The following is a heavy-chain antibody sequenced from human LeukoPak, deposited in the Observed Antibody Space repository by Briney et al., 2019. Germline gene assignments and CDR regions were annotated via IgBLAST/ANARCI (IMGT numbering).Heavy chain of an antibody. CDR3: ARDSRITGTTWNY. J-gene: IGHJ4*02. Sequence: SVKGSCKASGYTFTSYGISWVRQAPGQGLEWMGWISAYNGNTDYAQKLQGRVTMTTDTSTSTAYMELRSLRSDDTAVYYCARDSRITGTTWNYWGQGTLVTVSS. D-gene: IGHD1-7*01. V-gene: IGHV1-18*01. CDR2: ISAYNGNT. CDR1: GYTFTSYG.